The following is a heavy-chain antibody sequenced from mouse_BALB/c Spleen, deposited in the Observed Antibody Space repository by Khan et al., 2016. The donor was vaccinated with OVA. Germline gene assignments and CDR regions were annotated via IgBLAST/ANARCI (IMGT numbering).Heavy chain of an antibody. V-gene: IGHV2-6-5*01. J-gene: IGHJ4*01. CDR1: GFSLTDYG. D-gene: IGHD1-1*02. CDR3: AKLLWSHYYAMDY. Sequence: QVQLKQSGPGLVAPSQSLSITCTVSGFSLTDYGVGWIRQPPGKGLEWLGVIWGGGTTYYNSVLKSRLSISKDNSKSQVFLKMNSLQTDDTARYYCAKLLWSHYYAMDYWGQGTSVTVSS. CDR2: IWGGGTT.